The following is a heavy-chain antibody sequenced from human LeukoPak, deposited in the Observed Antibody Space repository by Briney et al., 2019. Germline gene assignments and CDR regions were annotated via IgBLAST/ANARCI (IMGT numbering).Heavy chain of an antibody. V-gene: IGHV4-59*01. CDR3: ARESDSSGYHDY. D-gene: IGHD3-22*01. CDR1: GGSISSYY. CDR2: IYYSGST. J-gene: IGHJ4*02. Sequence: SETLSLTCTVSGGSISSYYWSWIRQPPGKGLEWIGYIYYSGSTNYNPSLKSRVTISVDTSKNQFSLKLSSVTAADTAVYYCARESDSSGYHDYWGQGTLVTVSS.